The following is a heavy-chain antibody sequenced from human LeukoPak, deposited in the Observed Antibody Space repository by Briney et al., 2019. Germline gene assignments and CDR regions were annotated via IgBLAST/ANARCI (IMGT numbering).Heavy chain of an antibody. D-gene: IGHD2-2*01. CDR2: INHSGST. CDR3: ARRRDIVVVPAAMLKGNYYYYMDV. CDR1: GGSFSGYY. V-gene: IGHV4-34*01. Sequence: PSETLSLTCAVYGGSFSGYYWSWIRQPPGKGLEWIGEINHSGSTNYNPSLKSRVTISVDTSKNQFSLKLSSVTAADTAVYYCARRRDIVVVPAAMLKGNYYYYMDVWGKGTTVTISS. J-gene: IGHJ6*03.